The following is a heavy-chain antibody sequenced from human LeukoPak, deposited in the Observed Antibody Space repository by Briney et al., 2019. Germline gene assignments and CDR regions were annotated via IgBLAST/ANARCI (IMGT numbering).Heavy chain of an antibody. Sequence: SETLSLTCTVSGGSISSSSYYWGWIRQPPGKGLERIGSIYYSGSTYYNPSLKSRVTISVDTSKNQFSLKLSSVTAADTAVYYCARITPITIFGVVIISPKYYFDYWGQGTLVTVSS. CDR2: IYYSGST. CDR1: GGSISSSSYY. D-gene: IGHD3-3*01. V-gene: IGHV4-39*01. J-gene: IGHJ4*02. CDR3: ARITPITIFGVVIISPKYYFDY.